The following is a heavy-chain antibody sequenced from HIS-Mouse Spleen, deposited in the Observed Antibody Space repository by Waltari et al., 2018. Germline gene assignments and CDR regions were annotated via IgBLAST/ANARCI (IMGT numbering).Heavy chain of an antibody. Sequence: QVQLVQSGAEVKKPGASVKVSCKASGYTFTGYYMHWVRQAPGQGLEWMGWINPNMGGTNYAQKFQGRVTMTRDTSISTAYMELSRLRSDDTAVYYCAYAGGNYDAFDIWGQGTMVTVSS. CDR2: INPNMGGT. CDR3: AYAGGNYDAFDI. D-gene: IGHD3-16*01. V-gene: IGHV1-2*02. CDR1: GYTFTGYY. J-gene: IGHJ3*02.